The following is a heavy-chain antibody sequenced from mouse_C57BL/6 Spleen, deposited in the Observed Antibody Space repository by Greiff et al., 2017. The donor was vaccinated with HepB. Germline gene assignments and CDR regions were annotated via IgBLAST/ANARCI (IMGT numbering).Heavy chain of an antibody. CDR3: ARSTFDY. CDR1: GFSLTSYG. Sequence: QVQLQQSGPGLVQPSQCLSITCTVSGFSLTSYGVHWVRQSPGKGLEWMGVICRGGSKDNNAAVMSRLSITKDNSKSQVFFNMDSLQADDTAIYCCARSTFDYWGQGTTLTVS. J-gene: IGHJ2*01. CDR2: ICRGGSK. D-gene: IGHD2-1*01. V-gene: IGHV2-5*01.